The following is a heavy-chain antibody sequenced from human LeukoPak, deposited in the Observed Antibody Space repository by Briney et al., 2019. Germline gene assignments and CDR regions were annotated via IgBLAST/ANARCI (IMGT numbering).Heavy chain of an antibody. CDR1: GFTFSSYG. J-gene: IGHJ4*02. D-gene: IGHD2-2*01. V-gene: IGHV3-30*19. Sequence: GGSLRLSCAASGFTFSSYGMHWVRQAPGKGLEWVAVISYDGSNKYYADSVKGRFTISRDNSKNTLYLQMNSLRAEDTAVYYCASAPPSIPSYYFDYWGQGTLVTVSS. CDR3: ASAPPSIPSYYFDY. CDR2: ISYDGSNK.